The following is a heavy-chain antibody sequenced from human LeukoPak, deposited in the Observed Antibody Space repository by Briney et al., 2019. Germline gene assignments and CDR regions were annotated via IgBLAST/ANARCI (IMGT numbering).Heavy chain of an antibody. CDR1: GGSFSGYY. J-gene: IGHJ6*02. Sequence: PSETLSLTCAVYGGSFSGYYWSWIRQPPGKGLEWIGETNHSGSTNYNPSLKSRVTISVDTSKNQFSLKLSSVTAADTAVHYCARARRVVVGTYYYYYGMDVWGQGTTVTVSS. V-gene: IGHV4-34*01. CDR2: TNHSGST. CDR3: ARARRVVVGTYYYYYGMDV. D-gene: IGHD2-15*01.